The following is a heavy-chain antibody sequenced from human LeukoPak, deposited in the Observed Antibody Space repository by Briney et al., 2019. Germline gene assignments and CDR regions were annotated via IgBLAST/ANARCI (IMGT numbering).Heavy chain of an antibody. CDR1: GFAFSQFP. D-gene: IGHD3-10*02. CDR2: ISSSGSTI. CDR3: AELGITMIGGV. V-gene: IGHV3-48*03. Sequence: GGSLRLSCVASGFAFSQFPVHWVRQAPGKGLEWVSYISSSGSTIYYADSVKGRVTISRDNAKNSLYLQMNSLRAEDTAVYYCAELGITMIGGVWGKGTTVTISS. J-gene: IGHJ6*04.